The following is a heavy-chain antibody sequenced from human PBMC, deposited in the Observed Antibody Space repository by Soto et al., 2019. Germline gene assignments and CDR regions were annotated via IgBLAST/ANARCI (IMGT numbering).Heavy chain of an antibody. CDR3: ARAPYSSSAEDV. J-gene: IGHJ6*02. CDR2: ILPIFGTA. D-gene: IGHD6-6*01. V-gene: IGHV1-69*01. Sequence: QVQLVQAGAEVQKPGSSVKVSCKASGGTCSSYAISWVRQAPGQRLEWMGAILPIFGTANYAQKFQGRVTVTAGECTSTAYMELSSLRCEDTAVYYCARAPYSSSAEDVWGHGTTVTVSS. CDR1: GGTCSSYA.